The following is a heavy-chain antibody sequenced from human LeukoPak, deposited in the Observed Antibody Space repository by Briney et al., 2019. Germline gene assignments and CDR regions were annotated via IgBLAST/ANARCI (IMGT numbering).Heavy chain of an antibody. D-gene: IGHD6-19*01. J-gene: IGHJ4*02. V-gene: IGHV3-13*01. Sequence: GGSLRLSCAASGFTFIDYDMHWVRQVIGKGLEWVSAIGIRGDTHYTGSVKGRFTISRENAESSLYLQMNSLRAEDTAVYYCARGGIQVSGIDEFDYWGQGTLVTVSS. CDR2: IGIRGDT. CDR3: ARGGIQVSGIDEFDY. CDR1: GFTFIDYD.